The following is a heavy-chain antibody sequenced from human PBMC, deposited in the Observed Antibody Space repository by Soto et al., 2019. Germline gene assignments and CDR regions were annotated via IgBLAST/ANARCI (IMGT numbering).Heavy chain of an antibody. V-gene: IGHV1-69*01. D-gene: IGHD6-6*01. J-gene: IGHJ6*02. CDR3: AHKLISSSEPYGMDV. CDR1: GGTFSSYA. Sequence: QVQLVQSGAEVKKPGSSVKVSCKASGGTFSSYAISWVRQAPGQGLEWMGGISPIFGTANYAQKFQGRVTITADESKSTAYMELSSLRSEDTAVYYCAHKLISSSEPYGMDVWGQGTTVTVSS. CDR2: ISPIFGTA.